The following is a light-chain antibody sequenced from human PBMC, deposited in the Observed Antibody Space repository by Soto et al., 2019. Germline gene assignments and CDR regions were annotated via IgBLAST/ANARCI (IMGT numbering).Light chain of an antibody. Sequence: EIVMTQSPATLSVSPGERATLSCRASQSVSNNLAWYQQKPGQAPRLLIYGASTRATGIPARFSGSGSGTEFTHTISSLQSQDFALYYCEQYNNWTRTFGQGTKVDI. CDR2: GAS. J-gene: IGKJ1*01. CDR1: QSVSNN. CDR3: EQYNNWTRT. V-gene: IGKV3-15*01.